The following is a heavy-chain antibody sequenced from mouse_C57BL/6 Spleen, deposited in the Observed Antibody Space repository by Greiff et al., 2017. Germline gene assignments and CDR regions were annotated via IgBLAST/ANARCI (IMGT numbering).Heavy chain of an antibody. Sequence: VQLQQSGPELVKPGASVKISCKASGYSFTSYYIHWVKQRPGQGLEWIGWIYPGSGNTKYNEKFKGKATLTADTSSSTAYMQLSSRTSEDSAVYYCARRSYYDYDDAMDYWGQGTSVTVSS. CDR3: ARRSYYDYDDAMDY. CDR1: GYSFTSYY. D-gene: IGHD2-4*01. V-gene: IGHV1-66*01. CDR2: IYPGSGNT. J-gene: IGHJ4*01.